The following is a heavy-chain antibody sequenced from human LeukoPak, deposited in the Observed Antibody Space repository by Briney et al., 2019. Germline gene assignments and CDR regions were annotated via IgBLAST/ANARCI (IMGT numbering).Heavy chain of an antibody. J-gene: IGHJ4*02. V-gene: IGHV5-51*01. Sequence: GESLKISCKGSGYSFTSYWIGWVRQMPGKGLGWMGIIYPGDSDTRYSPSFQGQVTISADKSISTAYLQWSSLKASGTAMYYCARHSYYYDSSGYLPRPYYLDYWGQGTLVTVSS. CDR2: IYPGDSDT. CDR3: ARHSYYYDSSGYLPRPYYLDY. CDR1: GYSFTSYW. D-gene: IGHD3-22*01.